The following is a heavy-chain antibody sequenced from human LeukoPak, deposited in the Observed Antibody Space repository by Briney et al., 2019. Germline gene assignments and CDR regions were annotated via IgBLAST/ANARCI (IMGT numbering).Heavy chain of an antibody. V-gene: IGHV1-2*02. J-gene: IGHJ4*02. CDR2: INPNSGGT. D-gene: IGHD3-3*01. Sequence: ASVKVSCKASGYTFTGYYMHWVRQAPGQGLEWMGWINPNSGGTNYAQKFQGRVTMTRDTSISTAYMELSRLRSDDTAVYYCVRGDYDFWSGRYYVLSSFDYWGQGTLVTVSS. CDR3: VRGDYDFWSGRYYVLSSFDY. CDR1: GYTFTGYY.